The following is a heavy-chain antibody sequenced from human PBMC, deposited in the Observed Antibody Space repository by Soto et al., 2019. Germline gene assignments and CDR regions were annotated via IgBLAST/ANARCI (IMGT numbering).Heavy chain of an antibody. V-gene: IGHV3-30-3*01. CDR2: ISYDGSNK. D-gene: IGHD6-19*01. J-gene: IGHJ3*02. CDR3: ARDPLSSGWGAFDI. CDR1: GFTFSSYA. Sequence: QVQLVESGGGVVQPGRSLRLSCAASGFTFSSYAMHWVRQAPGKGLEWVAVISYDGSNKYYADSVKGRFTISRDNSKNTLYLQMNSLRAEDTAVYYCARDPLSSGWGAFDIWGQGTMVTVSS.